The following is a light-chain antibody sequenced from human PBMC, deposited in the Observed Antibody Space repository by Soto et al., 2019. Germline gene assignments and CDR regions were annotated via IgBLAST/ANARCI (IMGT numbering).Light chain of an antibody. Sequence: EIVLTQSPATLSSFPGDRVTLSCRASQAVNTRLAWYQHKPGQAPRLLIYLASNRAAGVPDRFSGSGSGTDFTLTINGLEPEDFAVYYCQQYATSARLTFGPGTKVDIK. CDR1: QAVNTR. CDR3: QQYATSARLT. J-gene: IGKJ3*01. V-gene: IGKV3-20*01. CDR2: LAS.